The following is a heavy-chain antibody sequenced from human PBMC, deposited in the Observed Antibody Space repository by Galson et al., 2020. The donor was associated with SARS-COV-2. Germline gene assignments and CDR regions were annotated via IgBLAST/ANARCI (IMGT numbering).Heavy chain of an antibody. CDR3: ARTYSWGDYFDY. J-gene: IGHJ4*02. CDR1: GGSISSSSYY. V-gene: IGHV4-39*07. D-gene: IGHD3-16*01. Sequence: SETLSLTCTVSGGSISSSSYYWGWIRQPPGQGLEWIGSIYYSGSTYYNPSLKSRVTISVDTSKNQFSLKLSSVTAADTAVYYWARTYSWGDYFDYWGQGTLVTVSS. CDR2: IYYSGST.